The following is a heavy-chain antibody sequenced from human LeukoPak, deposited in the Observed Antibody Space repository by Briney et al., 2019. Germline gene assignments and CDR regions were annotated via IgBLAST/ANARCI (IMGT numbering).Heavy chain of an antibody. Sequence: GGSLRLSCEASGFTFNNYGLTWVRQAPGKGLEWVSVISGSGGSTFYADSVKGRFTISRDNSKNTLYLQMNSLRAEDTAVYYCAKGKVLVFRYFDYWGQGTLVTVSS. V-gene: IGHV3-23*01. CDR2: ISGSGGST. J-gene: IGHJ4*02. CDR3: AKGKVLVFRYFDY. CDR1: GFTFNNYG. D-gene: IGHD2/OR15-2a*01.